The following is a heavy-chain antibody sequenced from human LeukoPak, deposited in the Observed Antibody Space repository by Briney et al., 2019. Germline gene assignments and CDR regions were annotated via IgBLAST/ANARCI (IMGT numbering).Heavy chain of an antibody. CDR2: IYYSGST. V-gene: IGHV4-59*01. D-gene: IGHD5-12*01. CDR1: GGSFSGYY. Sequence: PSETLTLTCAVYGGSFSGYYWSWIRQPPGKGLEWIGYIYYSGSTNYNPSLKSRVTISVDTSKNQFSLKLSSVTAADTAVYYCARGESRDGYNHDYWGQGTLVTVSS. J-gene: IGHJ4*02. CDR3: ARGESRDGYNHDY.